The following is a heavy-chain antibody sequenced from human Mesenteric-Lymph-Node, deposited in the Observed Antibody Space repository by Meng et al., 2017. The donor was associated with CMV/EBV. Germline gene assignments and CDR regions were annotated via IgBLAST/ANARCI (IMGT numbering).Heavy chain of an antibody. CDR2: IGSFNNYK. CDR3: VRVPHTPTAIEGAFDY. D-gene: IGHD2-2*01. V-gene: IGHV3-21*01. CDR1: GFTFSIYS. J-gene: IGHJ4*02. Sequence: ETLSLTCAASGFTFSIYSIAWVRQAPGKGLEWVSSIGSFNNYKYYADSVQGRFTISRDDAENSLFLQMNSLRAEDTAVYYCVRVPHTPTAIEGAFDYWGQGTLVTVSS.